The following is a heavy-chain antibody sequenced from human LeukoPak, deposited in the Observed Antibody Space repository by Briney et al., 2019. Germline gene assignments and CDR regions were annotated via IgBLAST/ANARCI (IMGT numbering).Heavy chain of an antibody. J-gene: IGHJ4*02. D-gene: IGHD1-26*01. CDR2: INEDGSTT. CDR1: GFTLSSNW. Sequence: GGSLRLSCAASGFTLSSNWMHWVRQAPGKGLVWVSRINEDGSTTNYADSVKGRSTIFRDNAKNTLYLQMNSLRAEDTAVYYCVRDLGGRSGHWGQGTLVTVSS. CDR3: VRDLGGRSGH. V-gene: IGHV3-74*01.